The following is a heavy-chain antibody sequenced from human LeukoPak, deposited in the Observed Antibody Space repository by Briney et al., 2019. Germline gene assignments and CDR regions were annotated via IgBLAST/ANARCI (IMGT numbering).Heavy chain of an antibody. CDR3: ARETYCSGGSCYSGRFDP. J-gene: IGHJ5*02. CDR2: IYYSGST. D-gene: IGHD2-15*01. CDR1: GGSISSYY. Sequence: SETLSLTCTVSGGSISSYYWSWIRQPPGKGLEWSGYIYYSGSTNYNPSLKSRVTISVDTSKNQFSLKLSSVTAADTAVYYCARETYCSGGSCYSGRFDPWGQGTLVTVSS. V-gene: IGHV4-59*01.